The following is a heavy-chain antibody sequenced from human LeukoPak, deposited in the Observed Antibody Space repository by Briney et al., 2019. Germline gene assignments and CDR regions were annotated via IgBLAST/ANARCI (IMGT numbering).Heavy chain of an antibody. CDR2: ISYDGSNK. D-gene: IGHD5-18*01. J-gene: IGHJ4*02. V-gene: IGHV3-30-3*01. Sequence: GGSLRLSCAASGFTFSSYAMHWVRQAPGKGLEWVAVISYDGSNKYYADSVKGRFTISRDNSKNTLCLQMNSLRAEDTAVYYCARVDIGALDTAMVPPFDYWGQGTLVTVSS. CDR1: GFTFSSYA. CDR3: ARVDIGALDTAMVPPFDY.